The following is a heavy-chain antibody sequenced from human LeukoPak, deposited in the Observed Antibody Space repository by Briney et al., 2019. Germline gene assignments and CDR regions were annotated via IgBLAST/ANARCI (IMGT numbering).Heavy chain of an antibody. CDR3: ARQVSAGDCDY. CDR2: IYPGDSDT. J-gene: IGHJ4*02. CDR1: GFHFAGYW. D-gene: IGHD1-14*01. Sequence: GESLEISFYGSGFHFAGYWNARVRPVPGEGPEWMGIIYPGDSDTKYRPSFHGQVTISADKSISTTYLQWSSLKASDTAMYYCARQVSAGDCDYWGQGTLVTVSS. V-gene: IGHV5-51*01.